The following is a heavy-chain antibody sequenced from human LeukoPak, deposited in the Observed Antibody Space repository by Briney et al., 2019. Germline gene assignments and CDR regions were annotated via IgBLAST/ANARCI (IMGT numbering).Heavy chain of an antibody. V-gene: IGHV3-23*01. CDR2: ISGSGGST. CDR1: GFTFSSYA. J-gene: IGHJ4*02. Sequence: GGSLRLSCAASGFTFSSYAMSWVRQAPGKGLEWVSAISGSGGSTYYADSVKGRLTISRDNSKNTLYLQMNSVRAEDTAVYYCAARSAAGLFDYWGQGTLVTVSS. D-gene: IGHD6-13*01. CDR3: AARSAAGLFDY.